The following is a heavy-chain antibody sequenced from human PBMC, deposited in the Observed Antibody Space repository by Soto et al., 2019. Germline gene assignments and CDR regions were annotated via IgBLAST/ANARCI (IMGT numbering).Heavy chain of an antibody. Sequence: QVQLVESGGGVVQPGRSLRLSCAVSGFTFSSYAMHWVRQAPGKGLEWVAVISDDGSSKYYADSVKGRFTISRDNSKNTLFLQMNSLRAEDTAVYSCAKIRAGWKTIFGVVDYWGQGTLVTVSS. J-gene: IGHJ4*02. CDR1: GFTFSSYA. CDR2: ISDDGSSK. V-gene: IGHV3-30*18. CDR3: AKIRAGWKTIFGVVDY. D-gene: IGHD3-3*01.